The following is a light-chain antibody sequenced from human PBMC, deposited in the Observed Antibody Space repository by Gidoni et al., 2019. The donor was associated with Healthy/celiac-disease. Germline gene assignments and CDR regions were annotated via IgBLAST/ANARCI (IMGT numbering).Light chain of an antibody. CDR2: LGS. CDR3: MQALQTPGT. V-gene: IGKV2-28*01. CDR1: QSLLHSNGYNY. Sequence: DIVLTQSPLSLPVTPGEPASISCRSSQSLLHSNGYNYLDWYLQKPGHSPQLLIYLGSNRASGVPDRFSGRGSGTDFTLKISRVEAEDVGVYYCMQALQTPGTFGQGTKLEIK. J-gene: IGKJ2*01.